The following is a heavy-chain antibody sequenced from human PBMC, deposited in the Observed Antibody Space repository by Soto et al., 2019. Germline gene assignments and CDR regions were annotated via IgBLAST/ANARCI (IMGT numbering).Heavy chain of an antibody. V-gene: IGHV4-39*01. CDR2: IDSSGST. J-gene: IGHJ4*02. CDR1: GGSISRSSYY. Sequence: QLQLQESGPGLVKPSESLSLTCTVSGGSISRSSYYWGWIRQPPGTGLEWIGSIDSSGSTYYNPSLKSRVTISVDTTTNQFFLRLSDVTAADTAVYYCARGVGRLQNSCFDYWGQGTLVTVSS. CDR3: ARGVGRLQNSCFDY. D-gene: IGHD5-12*01.